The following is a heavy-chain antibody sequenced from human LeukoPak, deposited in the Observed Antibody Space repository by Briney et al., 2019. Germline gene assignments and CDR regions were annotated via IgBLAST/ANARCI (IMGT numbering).Heavy chain of an antibody. CDR3: ARGPDRRQQLVSAFDI. D-gene: IGHD6-13*01. CDR2: INPNSGGT. J-gene: IGHJ3*02. Sequence: GASVKVSCKASGYTFTGYYMHWVRQAPGQGLEWMGWINPNSGGTNYAQKFQGRVTMTRDTSISTAYMELSRLRSDDTAVYYCARGPDRRQQLVSAFDIWGQGTMVTVSS. CDR1: GYTFTGYY. V-gene: IGHV1-2*02.